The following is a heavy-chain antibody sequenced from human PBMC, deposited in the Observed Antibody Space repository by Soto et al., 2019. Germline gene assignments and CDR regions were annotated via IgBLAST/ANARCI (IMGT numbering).Heavy chain of an antibody. D-gene: IGHD3-3*01. J-gene: IGHJ6*02. V-gene: IGHV3-30-3*01. CDR3: ARGSTTYYDFWSGYYTPRDYYYYGMDV. Sequence: QVQLVESGGGVVQPGRSLRLSCAASGFTFGSYAMHWVRQAPGKGLEWVAVISYDGSNKYYADSVKGRFTISRDNSKNTLYLQMNSLRAEDTAVYYCARGSTTYYDFWSGYYTPRDYYYYGMDVWGQGTTVTVSS. CDR1: GFTFGSYA. CDR2: ISYDGSNK.